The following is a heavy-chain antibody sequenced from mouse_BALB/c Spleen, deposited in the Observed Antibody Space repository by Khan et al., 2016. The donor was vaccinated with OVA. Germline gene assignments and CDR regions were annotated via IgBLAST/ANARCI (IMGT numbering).Heavy chain of an antibody. CDR3: ARGGKGGFAY. CDR2: VSSLAYNF. J-gene: IGHJ3*01. V-gene: IGHV5-15*02. Sequence: EVELVDSGGGLVQPGGSRKLSCAASGFTFSDYGMAWVRQAPGKGPEWVAFVSSLAYNFYYADTVTGRFTISRENAKNTLYLEMSSLRSEDTAMYYCARGGKGGFAYWGQGTLVTVSA. CDR1: GFTFSDYG.